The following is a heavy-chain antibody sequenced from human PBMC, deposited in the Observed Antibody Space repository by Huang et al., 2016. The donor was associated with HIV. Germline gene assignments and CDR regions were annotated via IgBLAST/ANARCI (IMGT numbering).Heavy chain of an antibody. CDR2: SSGGGST. D-gene: IGHD3-16*01. J-gene: IGHJ6*04. V-gene: IGHV3-23*01. CDR3: AKGISMMKASLFYLDV. Sequence: ELLEYWGGLVQPGGYLTLSCNASGVNFSSYAMTWVRQAPGEGREWVSQSSGGGSTYFADAVKGRFIISRDNSKNTLSLQMDNLRPEDTAVYYCAKGISMMKASLFYLDVWGAGATVTVSS. CDR1: GVNFSSYA.